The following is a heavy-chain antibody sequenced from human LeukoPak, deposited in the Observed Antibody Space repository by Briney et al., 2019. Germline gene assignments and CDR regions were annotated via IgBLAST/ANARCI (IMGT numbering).Heavy chain of an antibody. D-gene: IGHD4/OR15-4a*01. J-gene: IGHJ4*02. V-gene: IGHV3-66*01. CDR1: GFTVSSNY. CDR2: IYSGGST. Sequence: GGSLRLSCAASGFTVSSNYMSWVRQAPGKGLEWVSVIYSGGSTYYADSVKGRFTISRDNSKNTLYLQMNSLRAEDTAVYYCARDPANDHYFDFWGQGTLVTVSS. CDR3: ARDPANDHYFDF.